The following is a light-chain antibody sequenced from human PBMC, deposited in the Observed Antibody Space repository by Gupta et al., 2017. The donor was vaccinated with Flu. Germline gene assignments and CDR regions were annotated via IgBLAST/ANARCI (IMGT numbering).Light chain of an antibody. CDR2: VNSDGSQ. J-gene: IGLJ3*02. CDR3: QTWGTGE. Sequence: LTPSPSASASLGASVKLTCTLTSAHIEFAVAWHQQRPEMGPRFLMQVNSDGSQERGSGIPDRFSGSSSGTERSLVISNVQSDDEAVYYCQTWGTGEFGGGTHLTVL. CDR1: SAHIEFA. V-gene: IGLV4-69*01.